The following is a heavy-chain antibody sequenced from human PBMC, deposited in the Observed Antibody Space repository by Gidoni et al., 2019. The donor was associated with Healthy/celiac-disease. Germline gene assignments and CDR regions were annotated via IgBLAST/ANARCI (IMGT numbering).Heavy chain of an antibody. CDR2: ISSSSSYI. J-gene: IGHJ4*02. CDR1: GFTFSSYS. CDR3: ARGGIAARPGDY. Sequence: EVQLVESGGVLVKPGGSLRLSCAPSGFTFSSYSMNWFRQSPGKGLEWVSSISSSSSYIYYADSVKGRFTISRDNAKNSRYLQMNSLRAEDTAVYYCARGGIAARPGDYWGQGTLVTVSS. D-gene: IGHD6-6*01. V-gene: IGHV3-21*01.